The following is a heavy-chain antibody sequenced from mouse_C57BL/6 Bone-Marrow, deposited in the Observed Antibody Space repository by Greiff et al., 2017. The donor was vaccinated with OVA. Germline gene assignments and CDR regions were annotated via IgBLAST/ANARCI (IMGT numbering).Heavy chain of an antibody. CDR3: TGRDGYAMDY. V-gene: IGHV6-3*01. Sequence: EVKLMESGGGLVQPGGSMKLSCVASGFTFSNYWMNWVRQSPEKGLEWVAQIRLKSDNYATHYAESVKGRFTISRDDSKSSVYLQMNNLRAEDTGIYYCTGRDGYAMDYWGQGTSVTVSA. CDR2: IRLKSDNYAT. D-gene: IGHD3-3*01. J-gene: IGHJ4*01. CDR1: GFTFSNYW.